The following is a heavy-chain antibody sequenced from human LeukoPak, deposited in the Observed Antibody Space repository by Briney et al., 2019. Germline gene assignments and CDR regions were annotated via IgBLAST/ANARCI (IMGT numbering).Heavy chain of an antibody. CDR1: GYSFSTYW. V-gene: IGHV5-51*01. D-gene: IGHD6-13*01. CDR2: IYPGGSDT. J-gene: IGHJ4*02. Sequence: GESPKISCQASGYSFSTYWIGWVRQMAGKGLEWMGIIYPGGSDTRYKPSFQGQVTISVDRSISNAYLQWSSLKASDTAIYYCARRLKVSNSRSFDYWGQGTLVTVS. CDR3: ARRLKVSNSRSFDY.